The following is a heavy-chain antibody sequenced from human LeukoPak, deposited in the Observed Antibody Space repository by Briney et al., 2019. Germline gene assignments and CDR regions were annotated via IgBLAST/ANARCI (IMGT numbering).Heavy chain of an antibody. CDR1: GYTFTDYY. CDR3: ATGSGYDYLAIDI. Sequence: GASVKVSCEASGYTFTDYYIHWVRQAPGQGLEWMGWINPNSGATNYPQKFQGRGTMTRDRSISTAYMELNRLRSDDTAIYYCATGSGYDYLAIDIWGQGTVVTVSS. D-gene: IGHD5-12*01. J-gene: IGHJ3*02. CDR2: INPNSGAT. V-gene: IGHV1-2*02.